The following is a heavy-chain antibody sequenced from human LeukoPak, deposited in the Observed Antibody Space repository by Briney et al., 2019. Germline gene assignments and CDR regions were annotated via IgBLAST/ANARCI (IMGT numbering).Heavy chain of an antibody. Sequence: GGSLRLSCAASGFTFSGSAMHWVRQASGKGLEWVGRIRSKANSYATAYAASVKGRFTISRDNSKNTLYLQMNSLRAEDTAVYYCARVLRYFDWLSDIDAFDIWGQGTMVTVSS. J-gene: IGHJ3*02. CDR1: GFTFSGSA. V-gene: IGHV3-73*01. CDR2: IRSKANSYAT. D-gene: IGHD3-9*01. CDR3: ARVLRYFDWLSDIDAFDI.